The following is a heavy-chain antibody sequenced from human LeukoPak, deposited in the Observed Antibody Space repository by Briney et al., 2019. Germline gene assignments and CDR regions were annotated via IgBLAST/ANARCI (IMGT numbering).Heavy chain of an antibody. CDR1: GFTFSSYA. D-gene: IGHD6-19*01. CDR3: AKDNSGWRNYYYGMDV. V-gene: IGHV3-23*01. Sequence: GGSLRLSCAASGFTFSSYAMSWVRQAPGKGLEWVSAISGSGGSTYYADSVKGRFTISRDNSKNTLYLQMNSLRAEDTAVYYCAKDNSGWRNYYYGMDVWGQGTTVTVSS. CDR2: ISGSGGST. J-gene: IGHJ6*02.